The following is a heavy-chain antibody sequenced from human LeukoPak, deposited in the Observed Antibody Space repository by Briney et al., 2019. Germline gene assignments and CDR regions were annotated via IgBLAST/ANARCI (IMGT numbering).Heavy chain of an antibody. CDR3: ARGSGCHGS. CDR1: GASISSSY. Sequence: SETLSLTCSVSGASISSSYWTWIRQPPGKGLEWIGNIHYSGDTNHNPSLKSRVTISLDTSRNQFSLKLSSVTAVDTAVYYCARGSGCHGSWGQGTLVTVSS. D-gene: IGHD6-19*01. CDR2: IHYSGDT. V-gene: IGHV4-59*08. J-gene: IGHJ5*02.